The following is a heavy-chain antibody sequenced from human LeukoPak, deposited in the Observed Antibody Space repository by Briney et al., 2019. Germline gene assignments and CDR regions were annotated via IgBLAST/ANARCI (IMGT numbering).Heavy chain of an antibody. Sequence: SETLSLTCTVSGGSISSYYWSWIRQPPGKGLEWIGYIYYSGSTNYNPSLKSRVTISVDTSRNQFSLKLSSVTAADTAVYYCARDPLGYSSSWGQGTLVTVSS. CDR3: ARDPLGYSSS. D-gene: IGHD6-13*01. J-gene: IGHJ4*02. V-gene: IGHV4-59*01. CDR1: GGSISSYY. CDR2: IYYSGST.